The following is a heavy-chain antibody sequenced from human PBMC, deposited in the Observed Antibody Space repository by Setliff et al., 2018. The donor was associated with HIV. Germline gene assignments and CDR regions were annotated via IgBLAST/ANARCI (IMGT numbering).Heavy chain of an antibody. D-gene: IGHD5-18*01. Sequence: SQTLSLTCAVYNGSFSGYYWTWIRQPPGKGLEWIGEINHSGSTNYGPSLKSRVTISVDASGNQFSLRLSSVTAADTAVYYCAAWGPRYSYAPYFFDSWGQGTLVTVSS. CDR3: AAWGPRYSYAPYFFDS. V-gene: IGHV4-34*01. CDR1: NGSFSGYY. CDR2: INHSGST. J-gene: IGHJ4*02.